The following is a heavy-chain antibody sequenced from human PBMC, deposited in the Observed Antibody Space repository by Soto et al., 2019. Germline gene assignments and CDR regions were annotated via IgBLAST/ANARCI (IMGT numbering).Heavy chain of an antibody. Sequence: PSETLSLTCTVSGGSISSYYWSWIRQPPGKGLEWIGYIYYSGSTNYNPSLKSRVTISVDTSKNQFSLKLSSVTAADTAVYYCARDTMVRGLDYYCGMDVWGQGTTVTVS. CDR2: IYYSGST. V-gene: IGHV4-59*01. J-gene: IGHJ6*02. CDR3: ARDTMVRGLDYYCGMDV. CDR1: GGSISSYY. D-gene: IGHD3-10*01.